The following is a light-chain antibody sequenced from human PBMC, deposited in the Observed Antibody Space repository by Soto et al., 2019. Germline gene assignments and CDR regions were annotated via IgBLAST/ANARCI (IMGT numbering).Light chain of an antibody. CDR1: QSINGW. CDR2: QLS. Sequence: DIQMTQSPSTLSASVGDRVTITCRASQSINGWLAWYQQKPGTAPKVLISQLSNLESGVPSRVSGSGSGTEFTRTNTNLQPDDSATYYCQQYSSYFGGGTKVEIK. CDR3: QQYSSY. V-gene: IGKV1-5*01. J-gene: IGKJ4*01.